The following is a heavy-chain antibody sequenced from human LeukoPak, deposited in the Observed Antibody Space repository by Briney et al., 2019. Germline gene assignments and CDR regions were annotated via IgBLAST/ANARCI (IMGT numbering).Heavy chain of an antibody. V-gene: IGHV3-23*01. Sequence: GGSLRLSCAASGFTFSSYAMSWVRQAPGKGLEWVSAVSGSGGSTYYADSVKGRFTISRDNSKNTLYLQMNSLRAEDTAVYYCAKDFWRGGYAGYYYYGMDVWGQGTTVTVSS. J-gene: IGHJ6*02. CDR1: GFTFSSYA. CDR2: VSGSGGST. D-gene: IGHD3-3*01. CDR3: AKDFWRGGYAGYYYYGMDV.